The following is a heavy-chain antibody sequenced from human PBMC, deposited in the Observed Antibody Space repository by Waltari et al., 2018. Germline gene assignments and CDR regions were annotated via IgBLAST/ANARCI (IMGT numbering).Heavy chain of an antibody. D-gene: IGHD6-6*01. Sequence: QVQLVQSGAEVRKPGASVKVSCKASGYTFTGYYLHWVRQAPGQGLEWRGWINPNSGGTTYAQNVQGRVTMTRDTSISTAYMDLSRLRSDDTAVYYCARDGYSSSYDYWGQGTLVTVSS. CDR2: INPNSGGT. CDR3: ARDGYSSSYDY. J-gene: IGHJ4*02. CDR1: GYTFTGYY. V-gene: IGHV1-2*02.